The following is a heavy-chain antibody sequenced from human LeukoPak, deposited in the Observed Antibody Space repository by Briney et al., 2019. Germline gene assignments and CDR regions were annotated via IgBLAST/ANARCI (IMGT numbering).Heavy chain of an antibody. D-gene: IGHD4/OR15-4a*01. J-gene: IGHJ4*02. Sequence: GGSLRLSCAASGFTFSTYTMNWVRQAPGKGLEWVSSISSSSTYIYYADSVKGRFTISRDNATNSLYLQMNSLRAEDTAVYYCARDEVYGEQYYFDYWGQGTLVTVSS. CDR2: ISSSSTYI. CDR3: ARDEVYGEQYYFDY. V-gene: IGHV3-21*01. CDR1: GFTFSTYT.